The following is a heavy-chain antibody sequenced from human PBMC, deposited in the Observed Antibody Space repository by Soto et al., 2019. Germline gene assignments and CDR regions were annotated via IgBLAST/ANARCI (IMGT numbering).Heavy chain of an antibody. CDR3: AKSSRYCSGGGCFYYFDY. D-gene: IGHD2-15*01. Sequence: EVQLLESGGGLVQPGGSLRLSCAASGFNIGSSVWSWVRQAPGKGLDWVSTIGGNGVTTFYADSAKGRFTISRDTSRNTVFLQMSSLRAEDTALYYCAKSSRYCSGGGCFYYFDYWGQGTLVTVSS. V-gene: IGHV3-23*01. J-gene: IGHJ4*02. CDR1: GFNIGSSV. CDR2: IGGNGVTT.